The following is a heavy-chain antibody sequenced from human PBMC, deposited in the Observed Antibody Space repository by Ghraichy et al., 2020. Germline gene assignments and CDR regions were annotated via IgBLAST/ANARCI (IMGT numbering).Heavy chain of an antibody. Sequence: GGSLRLSCAASGFTFSSYAMSWVRQAPGKGLEWVSAISGSGGSTYYANSVKGRFTISRDNSKNTLYLQMNSLRAEDTAVYYCASPGLSSSWYLYYFDYWGQGTLVTVSS. V-gene: IGHV3-23*01. D-gene: IGHD6-13*01. J-gene: IGHJ4*02. CDR3: ASPGLSSSWYLYYFDY. CDR1: GFTFSSYA. CDR2: ISGSGGST.